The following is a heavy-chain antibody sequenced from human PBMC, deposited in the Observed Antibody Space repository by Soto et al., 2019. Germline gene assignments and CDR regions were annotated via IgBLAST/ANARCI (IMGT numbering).Heavy chain of an antibody. J-gene: IGHJ6*02. D-gene: IGHD3-3*01. CDR3: ARDPPPLRFWEWFPSDGMDL. Sequence: EVQLVESGGGLVQPGGSLRLSCAASGFTFSSYSMNWVRQAPGKGLEWVSYISSSSSTIYYADSVKGRFTISRDNAKNSLYVKMPPLREEDTAVYYCARDPPPLRFWEWFPSDGMDLGGQGTTVTVSS. CDR2: ISSSSSTI. CDR1: GFTFSSYS. V-gene: IGHV3-48*02.